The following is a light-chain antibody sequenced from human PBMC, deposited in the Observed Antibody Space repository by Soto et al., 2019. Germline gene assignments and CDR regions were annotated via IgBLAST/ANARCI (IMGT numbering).Light chain of an antibody. CDR1: SSNIGRNT. J-gene: IGLJ2*01. V-gene: IGLV1-44*01. CDR2: NNY. CDR3: AAWDDRLNAVV. Sequence: QSVLTQPPSASGTPGQRVTISCSGSSSNIGRNTLNWYQQLPGTAPKLLIYNNYQRPSGVPDRFSGSKSGTSASLAISGLQSEDEADYYCAAWDDRLNAVVFGGGTKVTVL.